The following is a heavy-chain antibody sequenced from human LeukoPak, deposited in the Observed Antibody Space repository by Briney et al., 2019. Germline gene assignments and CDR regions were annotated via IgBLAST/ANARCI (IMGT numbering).Heavy chain of an antibody. J-gene: IGHJ3*02. CDR3: ARSRPTYYYYDSSGYYTLDAFDI. D-gene: IGHD3-22*01. Sequence: SETLSLTCTVSGGSISSYYWSWIRQPPGKGLEWIGYIYYSGSTNYNPSLKSRVTISVDTSKNQFSLKPSSVTAADTAVYYCARSRPTYYYYDSSGYYTLDAFDIWGQGTMVTVSS. CDR1: GGSISSYY. V-gene: IGHV4-59*08. CDR2: IYYSGST.